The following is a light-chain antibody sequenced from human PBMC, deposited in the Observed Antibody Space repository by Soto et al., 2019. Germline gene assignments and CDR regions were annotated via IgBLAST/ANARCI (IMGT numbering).Light chain of an antibody. CDR2: DVS. J-gene: IGLJ1*01. CDR3: SSYTSSSLSV. Sequence: QSAPSQRASVSGSPGLSITISCTGTSSDVGGYNNDSWCRELPGKAPNRMIYDVSDRPSGVSNRFSGSKSGNTASLTISGLQAEDEADHYCSSYTSSSLSVFGTGTKVTV. V-gene: IGLV2-14*01. CDR1: SSDVGGYNN.